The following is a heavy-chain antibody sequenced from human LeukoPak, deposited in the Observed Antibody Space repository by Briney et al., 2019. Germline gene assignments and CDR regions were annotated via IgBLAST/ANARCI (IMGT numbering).Heavy chain of an antibody. CDR2: ISAYKGNT. CDR3: AGDYYGSGSPGINWFDP. D-gene: IGHD3-10*01. CDR1: GYTFTSYG. Sequence: ASVKVSCKASGYTFTSYGISWVRHSPGQRLEWMGWISAYKGNTNYAQKLQGRVTMTTDTSTSTAYMELRSLRSDDTAVYYCAGDYYGSGSPGINWFDPWGQGTLVTVSS. V-gene: IGHV1-18*01. J-gene: IGHJ5*02.